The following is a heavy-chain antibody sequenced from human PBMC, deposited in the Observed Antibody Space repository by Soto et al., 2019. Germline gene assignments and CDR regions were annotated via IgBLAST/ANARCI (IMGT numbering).Heavy chain of an antibody. CDR2: ISYDGSNK. Sequence: GGSLRLSCASSGFTFSSYGMHWVRQAPGKGLEWVAVISYDGSNKYYADSVKGRFTISRDNPKNTLYLQMNSLRAEDTAVYYCARDLVVAATKTTRYYYYYYGMDVWGQGTTVTVSS. CDR1: GFTFSSYG. CDR3: ARDLVVAATKTTRYYYYYYGMDV. V-gene: IGHV3-30*03. D-gene: IGHD2-15*01. J-gene: IGHJ6*02.